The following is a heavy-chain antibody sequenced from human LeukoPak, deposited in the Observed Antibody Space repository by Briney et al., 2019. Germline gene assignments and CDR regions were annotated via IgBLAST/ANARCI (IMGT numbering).Heavy chain of an antibody. CDR2: IYTSGST. V-gene: IGHV4-4*07. CDR3: VRDLRRRDSSGYYPNYFDY. D-gene: IGHD3-22*01. Sequence: SETLSLTCTVSGGSISSYYWSWIRQPAGKGLEWIGRIYTSGSTNYNPSLKSRVTMSEDTSQNQFSLTLSSVTAADTAVYYCVRDLRRRDSSGYYPNYFDYWGQGTLVTVSS. J-gene: IGHJ4*02. CDR1: GGSISSYY.